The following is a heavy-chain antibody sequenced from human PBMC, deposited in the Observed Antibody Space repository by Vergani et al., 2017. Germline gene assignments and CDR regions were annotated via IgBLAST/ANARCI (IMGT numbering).Heavy chain of an antibody. Sequence: QVQLVQSGAEVKKPGSSVKVSCKASGGTFSSYTISWVRQAPRQGLEWMGRIIPILGIANYAQKFQGRVTITADKSTSTAYMELSSLRSEDTAVYYCARERGGTTVTTSYFDYWGQGTLVTVSS. CDR1: GGTFSSYT. CDR3: ARERGGTTVTTSYFDY. CDR2: IIPILGIA. D-gene: IGHD4-17*01. V-gene: IGHV1-69*04. J-gene: IGHJ4*02.